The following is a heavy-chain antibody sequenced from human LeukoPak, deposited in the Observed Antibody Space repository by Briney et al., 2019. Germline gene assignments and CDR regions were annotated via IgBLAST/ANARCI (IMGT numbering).Heavy chain of an antibody. CDR2: INHSGST. CDR1: GGSFSGYC. V-gene: IGHV4-34*01. D-gene: IGHD3-10*01. Sequence: SETLSLTCAAYGGSFSGYCWSWIRQPPGKGLEWIGEINHSGSTNYNPSLKSRVTISVDTSKNQFSLKLSSVTAADTAVYYCAREGEDYGSGSTFDYWGQGTLVTVSS. CDR3: AREGEDYGSGSTFDY. J-gene: IGHJ4*02.